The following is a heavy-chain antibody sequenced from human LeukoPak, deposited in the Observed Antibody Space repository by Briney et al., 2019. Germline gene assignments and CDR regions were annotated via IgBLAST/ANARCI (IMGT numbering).Heavy chain of an antibody. V-gene: IGHV4-34*01. J-gene: IGHJ4*02. CDR1: GGSFSGYY. D-gene: IGHD6-19*01. CDR2: INHSGST. CDR3: ARGSSKVAGRTFLDY. Sequence: SETLSLTCAVCGGSFSGYYWSWIRQPPGKGLEWIGEINHSGSTNYNPSLKSRVTISVDTSKNQFSLKLSSVTAADTAVYYCARGSSKVAGRTFLDYWGQGTLVTVSS.